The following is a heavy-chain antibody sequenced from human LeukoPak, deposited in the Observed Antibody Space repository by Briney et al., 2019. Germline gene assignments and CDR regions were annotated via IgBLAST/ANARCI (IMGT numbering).Heavy chain of an antibody. CDR3: VTDRGFFSFDY. J-gene: IGHJ4*02. V-gene: IGHV3-7*02. D-gene: IGHD3-10*01. Sequence: GGSLRLSCAASGFTFSRYWMSWVRQAPGKGLEWVGNINEDGSVRNSVVSVKGRFTISRDNAKYSLYLQMNSLRDEDTAVYYCVTDRGFFSFDYWGRGTLVTVSS. CDR1: GFTFSRYW. CDR2: INEDGSVR.